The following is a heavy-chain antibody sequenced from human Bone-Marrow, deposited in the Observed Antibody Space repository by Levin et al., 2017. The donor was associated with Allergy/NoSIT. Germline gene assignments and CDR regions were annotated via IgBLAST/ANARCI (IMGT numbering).Heavy chain of an antibody. J-gene: IGHJ3*02. CDR1: GYTFTSHD. V-gene: IGHV1-8*01. CDR2: MNPDSGNT. CDR3: ARDPYFCSTTNCIDAFDI. D-gene: IGHD2-2*01. Sequence: GASVKVSCKASGYTFTSHDIIWVRQAPGQGLEWMGWMNPDSGNTGYAQKFQGRVTMTRNTSISTAYMELSSLRPEDRAVYYCARDPYFCSTTNCIDAFDIWGQGTMVTV.